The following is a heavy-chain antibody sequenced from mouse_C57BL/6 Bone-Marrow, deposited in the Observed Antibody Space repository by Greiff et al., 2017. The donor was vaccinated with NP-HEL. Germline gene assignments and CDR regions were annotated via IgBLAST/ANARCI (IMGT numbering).Heavy chain of an antibody. Sequence: EVKLVESGGGLVKPGGSLKLSCAASGFTFSSYAMSWVRQTPEKRLEWVATISDGGSYTYYPDNVKGRFTISRDNAKNNLYLQMSHLKSEDTAMYYCAIGIYYYGRDYAMDYWGQGTSVTVSS. CDR2: ISDGGSYT. D-gene: IGHD1-1*01. V-gene: IGHV5-4*03. CDR1: GFTFSSYA. CDR3: AIGIYYYGRDYAMDY. J-gene: IGHJ4*01.